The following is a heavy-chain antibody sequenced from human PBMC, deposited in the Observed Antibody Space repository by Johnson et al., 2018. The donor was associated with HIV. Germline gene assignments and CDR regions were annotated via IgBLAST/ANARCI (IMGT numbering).Heavy chain of an antibody. V-gene: IGHV3-43*01. CDR3: AKDLIAAAAPPAFDI. CDR1: GFTFDDYT. Sequence: EVQVLESGGVVVQPGGSLRLSCAASGFTFDDYTMHWVRQAPGKGLEWVSLISWDGGSTYYADSVKGRFTISRDNSKNSLYLQMNSLRTEDTALYYCAKDLIAAAAPPAFDIWGQGTMVTVSS. J-gene: IGHJ3*02. CDR2: ISWDGGST. D-gene: IGHD6-13*01.